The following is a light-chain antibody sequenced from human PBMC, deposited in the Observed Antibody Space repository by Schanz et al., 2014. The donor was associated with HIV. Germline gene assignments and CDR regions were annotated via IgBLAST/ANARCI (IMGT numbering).Light chain of an antibody. CDR1: SSNIGAGYD. CDR3: GSWDDSLNGWV. Sequence: QSVLTQPPSVSGAPGQRVTISCTGSSSNIGAGYDVHCCHQLPGTAPKLLIFANNTRPSGVSGRFSGSKSGTSASLAISGLQSEDEADYYCGSWDDSLNGWVFGGGTKLTVL. J-gene: IGLJ2*01. V-gene: IGLV1-40*01. CDR2: ANN.